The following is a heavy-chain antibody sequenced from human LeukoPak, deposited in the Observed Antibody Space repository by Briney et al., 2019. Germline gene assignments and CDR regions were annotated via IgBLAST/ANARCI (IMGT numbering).Heavy chain of an antibody. Sequence: SETLSLTCAVYGGSFSGYYWSWIRQPPGKGLEWIGEINHSGSTNYNPSLKSRVTISVDTSKNQFSLKLSSVTAADTAVYYCASVMTGNIDYWGQGTLVTVSS. J-gene: IGHJ4*02. CDR2: INHSGST. CDR1: GGSFSGYY. D-gene: IGHD2-21*02. CDR3: ASVMTGNIDY. V-gene: IGHV4-34*01.